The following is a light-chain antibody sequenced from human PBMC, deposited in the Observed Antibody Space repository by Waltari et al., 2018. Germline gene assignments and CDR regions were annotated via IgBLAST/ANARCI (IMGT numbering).Light chain of an antibody. CDR2: QKN. CDR3: QAWDSNTVV. J-gene: IGLJ2*01. V-gene: IGLV3-1*01. CDR1: KLGGND. Sequence: SYELTQPPSVSVSPGQTASITCSGDKLGGNDASWYQSRAGQSPVLVISQKNQRPSGIPERFSGSYSGNTATLTISGTQAMDEADYYCQAWDSNTVVFGGGTKLSVL.